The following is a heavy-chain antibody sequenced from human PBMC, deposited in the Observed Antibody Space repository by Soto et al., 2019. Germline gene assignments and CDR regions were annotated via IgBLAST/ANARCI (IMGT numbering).Heavy chain of an antibody. D-gene: IGHD3-10*01. V-gene: IGHV3-23*01. Sequence: GGSLRLSCAASGFTFRTYAMNWVRLAPGKGLEWISAISGSGSFTHYADSVRGRFTISRDNSQNQLYLQMNNLRGDDTAMYYCAKIPTGSGSSKFDYWGQGIQVTVSS. CDR2: ISGSGSFT. CDR3: AKIPTGSGSSKFDY. J-gene: IGHJ4*02. CDR1: GFTFRTYA.